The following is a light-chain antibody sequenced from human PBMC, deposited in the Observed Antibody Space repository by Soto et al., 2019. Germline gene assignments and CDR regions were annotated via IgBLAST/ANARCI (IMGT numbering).Light chain of an antibody. V-gene: IGLV2-14*01. CDR1: SRDIGGYNY. CDR2: EVT. Sequence: QSALTQPASVSGSPGQSITVSRTGTSRDIGGYNYVSWYQQHPGKAPKLMVYEVTNRPSGVSDRFSGSKSGNTASRTISGLQADDEGYYYCSSYTNRSTLYVLGTGTKV. J-gene: IGLJ1*01. CDR3: SSYTNRSTLYV.